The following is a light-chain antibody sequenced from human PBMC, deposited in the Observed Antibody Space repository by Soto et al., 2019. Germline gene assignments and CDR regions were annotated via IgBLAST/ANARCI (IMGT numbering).Light chain of an antibody. Sequence: QSALTQPASVSGSPGQSITISCTGTSSDVGAYTFVSWYQQHPDKVPKLMIFDVSRRPSGVSDRFSGSKSGNTASLTISGLQPEDEADYYCSSYTSSSTPVFGSGTKLTVL. CDR2: DVS. J-gene: IGLJ1*01. CDR1: SSDVGAYTF. V-gene: IGLV2-14*03. CDR3: SSYTSSSTPV.